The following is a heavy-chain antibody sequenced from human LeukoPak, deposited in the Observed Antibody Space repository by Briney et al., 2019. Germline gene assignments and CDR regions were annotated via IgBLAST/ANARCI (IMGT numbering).Heavy chain of an antibody. J-gene: IGHJ5*02. CDR2: IIPISGTT. Sequence: SVKVSCKASGGTFSSYAITRVRQAPGQGLEWMGKIIPISGTTNYAQKFQGRVTFTADESTSTAYMELSSLRYEDTALYYCARKLRLAGNWFDPWGQGTLVTVSS. CDR3: ARKLRLAGNWFDP. V-gene: IGHV1-69*13. D-gene: IGHD2-15*01. CDR1: GGTFSSYA.